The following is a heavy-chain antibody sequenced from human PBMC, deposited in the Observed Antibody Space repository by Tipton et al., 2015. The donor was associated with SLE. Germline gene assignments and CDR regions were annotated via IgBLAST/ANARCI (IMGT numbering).Heavy chain of an antibody. CDR2: IYYSGST. CDR1: GGSISSHY. Sequence: TLSLTCTVSGGSISSHYWSWIRQPPGKGLEWIGYIYYSGSTNYNSSLKSRVTISVDTSKNQFSLKLISVTAADTAVYYCARGVTYYYGSGSPYFDYWGQGTLVTVSS. V-gene: IGHV4-59*11. CDR3: ARGVTYYYGSGSPYFDY. J-gene: IGHJ4*02. D-gene: IGHD3-10*01.